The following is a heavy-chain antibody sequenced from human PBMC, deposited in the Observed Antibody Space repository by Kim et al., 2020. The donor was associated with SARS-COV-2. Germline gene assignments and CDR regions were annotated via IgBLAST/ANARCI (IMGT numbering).Heavy chain of an antibody. D-gene: IGHD6-13*01. Sequence: QKFQGSVTITADKSTGKAYMELSSLRSEDTAVYYCARVGSSSRDAFDIWGQGTMVTVSS. CDR3: ARVGSSSRDAFDI. V-gene: IGHV1-69*04. J-gene: IGHJ3*02.